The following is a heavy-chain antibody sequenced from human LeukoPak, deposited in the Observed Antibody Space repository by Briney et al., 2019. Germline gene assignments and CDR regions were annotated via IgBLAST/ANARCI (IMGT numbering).Heavy chain of an antibody. V-gene: IGHV1-69*05. CDR1: GGTFSSYA. Sequence: ASVKVSCKASGGTFSSYAISWVRQAPGQGLEWMGGIIPIFGTANYAQKFQGRVTITTDESTSTAYMELSSLRSEDTAVYYCARWVAAAGYYYMDVWGKGTTVTVSS. J-gene: IGHJ6*03. CDR3: ARWVAAAGYYYMDV. D-gene: IGHD6-13*01. CDR2: IIPIFGTA.